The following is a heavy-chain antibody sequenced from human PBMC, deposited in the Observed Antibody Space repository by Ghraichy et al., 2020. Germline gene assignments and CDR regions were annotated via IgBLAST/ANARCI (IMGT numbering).Heavy chain of an antibody. J-gene: IGHJ6*04. CDR2: IYYSGST. CDR1: GGSISSSSYY. D-gene: IGHD3-3*01. CDR3: ARIGPFWSGDNYYGMDV. Sequence: SETLSLTCTVSGGSISSSSYYWGWIRQPPGKGLEWIGSIYYSGSTYYNPSLKSRVTISVDTSKNQFSLKLSSVTAADTAVYYCARIGPFWSGDNYYGMDVGGKGTTVIVSS. V-gene: IGHV4-39*01.